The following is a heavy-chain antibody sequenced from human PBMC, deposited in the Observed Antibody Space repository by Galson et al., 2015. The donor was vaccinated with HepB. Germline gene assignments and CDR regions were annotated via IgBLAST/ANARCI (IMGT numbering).Heavy chain of an antibody. D-gene: IGHD3-16*01. CDR3: ARATQGASDY. CDR1: GFSLSSYW. CDR2: INQDGDER. Sequence: SLRLSCAASGFSLSSYWMGWVRQAPGKGLEWVSNINQDGDERSYVDSVKGRFTISRDSAKNTLYLQMNSLRADDTAVYYCARATQGASDYWGHGTLITVSS. V-gene: IGHV3-7*03. J-gene: IGHJ4*01.